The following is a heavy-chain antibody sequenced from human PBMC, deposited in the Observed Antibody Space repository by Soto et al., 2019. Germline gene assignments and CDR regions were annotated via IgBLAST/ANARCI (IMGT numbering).Heavy chain of an antibody. J-gene: IGHJ4*02. Sequence: SQTLSLTCAISGDSVSSNSAAWHWIRQSPSRGLEWLGRTYYRSKWYNDYAVSVKSRITINPDTSKNQFSLQLNSVTPEDTAVYYCARGQPLSIAVAGTGGFDYWGQGTLVTVSS. CDR3: ARGQPLSIAVAGTGGFDY. V-gene: IGHV6-1*01. CDR2: TYYRSKWYN. D-gene: IGHD6-19*01. CDR1: GDSVSSNSAA.